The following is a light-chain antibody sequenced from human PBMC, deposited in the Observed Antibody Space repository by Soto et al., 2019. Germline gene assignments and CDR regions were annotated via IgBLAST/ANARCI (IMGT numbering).Light chain of an antibody. CDR2: DAS. Sequence: DIQMTQSPSTLSASVGDRVSITCRASQTINRWLAWYQQKPGKALKIMIFDASILEGGVQSRLSGSGSGTEFTLTISRLQADDFATYYCQLYNSYSEAFGEGSKVDI. CDR3: QLYNSYSEA. CDR1: QTINRW. J-gene: IGKJ1*01. V-gene: IGKV1-5*01.